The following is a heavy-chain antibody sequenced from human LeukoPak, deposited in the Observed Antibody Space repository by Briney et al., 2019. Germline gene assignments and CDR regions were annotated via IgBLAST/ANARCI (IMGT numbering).Heavy chain of an antibody. Sequence: SETLSLTCAVYGGSFSGYYWTWIRQSPGMGLEWIGEINHIGSTNYNPSLKSRVTISVDTSKNQFSLKLTSVTAADTAVYYCAARNNWTPEFWSQGTLVTVSS. V-gene: IGHV4-34*01. CDR1: GGSFSGYY. CDR2: INHIGST. CDR3: AARNNWTPEF. J-gene: IGHJ4*02. D-gene: IGHD3/OR15-3a*01.